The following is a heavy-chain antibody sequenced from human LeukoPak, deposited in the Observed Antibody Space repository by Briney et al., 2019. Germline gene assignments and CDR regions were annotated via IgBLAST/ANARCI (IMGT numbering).Heavy chain of an antibody. J-gene: IGHJ3*02. CDR2: INPNSGGT. CDR1: GYTFTGYQ. D-gene: IGHD6-19*01. V-gene: IGHV1-2*02. CDR3: ARGTPSGWSAFDI. Sequence: ASVKVSCKASGYTFTGYQMHLVRQAPGQGLEWMGWINPNSGGTNYAQKFQGRVTMTRDTSISTAYMELSRLRSDDTAVYYCARGTPSGWSAFDIWGQGTTVTVSS.